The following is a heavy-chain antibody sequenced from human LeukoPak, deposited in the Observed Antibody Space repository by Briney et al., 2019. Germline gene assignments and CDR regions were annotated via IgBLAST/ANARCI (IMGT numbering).Heavy chain of an antibody. CDR1: GGSVSFYY. D-gene: IGHD3-10*01. Sequence: SETLSLTCTVSGGSVSFYYWSWIRQPPGKGLEWIGYIYYSGSANYNPSLKSRVTISVDTSKNQFSLKVSSVTAADTAVYYCARDARGSSYMDVWGQGTTVTVSS. CDR2: IYYSGSA. CDR3: ARDARGSSYMDV. J-gene: IGHJ6*02. V-gene: IGHV4-59*02.